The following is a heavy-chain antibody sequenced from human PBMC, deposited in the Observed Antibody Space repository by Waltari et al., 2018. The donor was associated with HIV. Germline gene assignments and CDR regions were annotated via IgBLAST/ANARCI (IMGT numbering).Heavy chain of an antibody. CDR2: IIPMLDMT. CDR3: TRDFIKVLPSLLSGHLDL. J-gene: IGHJ2*01. CDR1: GGTFSSYA. D-gene: IGHD3-16*02. Sequence: QVQLVQSGTEVKKPGSSVKVSCEASGGTFSSYAISWVRQAPGEGLEWVGRIIPMLDMTNYAQKFQGRVTITADKSTATAYMDLKSLTSADTAVYYCTRDFIKVLPSLLSGHLDLWGRGTPVTVSS. V-gene: IGHV1-69*04.